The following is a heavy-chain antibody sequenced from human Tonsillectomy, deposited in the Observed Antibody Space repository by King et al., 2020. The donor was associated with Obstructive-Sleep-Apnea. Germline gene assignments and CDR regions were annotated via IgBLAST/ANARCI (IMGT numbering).Heavy chain of an antibody. CDR3: ATRITMIVVARN. D-gene: IGHD3-22*01. V-gene: IGHV3-11*01. CDR1: GFTFSDYY. J-gene: IGHJ4*02. Sequence: VQLVESGGGLVKPGGSLRLSCAASGFTFSDYYMSWIRQAPGKGLEWVSYISSSGRTIYYADSVKGRFTISRDNAKNSLYLQMNSLITEDTAVYYCATRITMIVVARNWGPGTLATVPS. CDR2: ISSSGRTI.